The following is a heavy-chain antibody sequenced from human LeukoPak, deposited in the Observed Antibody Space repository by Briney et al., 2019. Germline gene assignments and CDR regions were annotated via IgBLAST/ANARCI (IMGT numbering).Heavy chain of an antibody. CDR1: GFTFSAYS. Sequence: GGSLRLSCAASGFTFSAYSLTWVRQPPGKGLELVSSITSSTTYIYYADSVKGRFGISRDNAKNSLYLQMNSLRVEVTAVYYCARVSLSRSGWDFDYWGQGTLVTVSS. CDR2: ITSSTTYI. J-gene: IGHJ4*02. V-gene: IGHV3-21*01. D-gene: IGHD6-19*01. CDR3: ARVSLSRSGWDFDY.